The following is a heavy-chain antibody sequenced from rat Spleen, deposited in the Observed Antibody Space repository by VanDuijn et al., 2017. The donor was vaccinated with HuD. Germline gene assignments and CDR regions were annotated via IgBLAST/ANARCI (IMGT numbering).Heavy chain of an antibody. CDR1: GFTFSDYA. D-gene: IGHD1-4*01. Sequence: EVQLVESGGGLVQPGRSMKLSCAASGFTFSDYAMNWIRQAPTKGLEWVASSSPSGGSTHYRNSVKGRFTSSRDNAESTLSLQMYSLRSEDTATYFWSTNGPRVSRFAYWGQGTLVTVSS. J-gene: IGHJ3*01. V-gene: IGHV5-19*01. CDR2: SSPSGGST. CDR3: STNGPRVSRFAY.